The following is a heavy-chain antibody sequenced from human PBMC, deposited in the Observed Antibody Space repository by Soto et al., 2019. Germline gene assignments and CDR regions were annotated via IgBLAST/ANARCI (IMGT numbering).Heavy chain of an antibody. CDR1: GGSFTGYF. CDR3: GGGLNTAMPTRFAP. CDR2: INHSGIT. Sequence: PSETLSLTCAVYGGSFTGYFWTWIRQPPGKGLEWIGEINHSGITHYNPSLKSRVTISVDTSKNQFSLKVTSVIAADTAVYDCGGGLNTAMPTRFAPWGQGTLVTVSS. D-gene: IGHD5-18*01. V-gene: IGHV4-34*01. J-gene: IGHJ5*02.